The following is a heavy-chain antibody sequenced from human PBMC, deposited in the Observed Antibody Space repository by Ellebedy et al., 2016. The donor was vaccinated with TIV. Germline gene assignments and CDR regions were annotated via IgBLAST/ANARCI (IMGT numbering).Heavy chain of an antibody. CDR3: ARRNDFDI. J-gene: IGHJ3*02. CDR1: GFTFSGYW. V-gene: IGHV3-7*04. CDR2: IHEDGSEK. Sequence: GGSLRLSXAASGFTFSGYWMSWFRQAPGKGLEWVANIHEDGSEKYYVDSVKGRFIISRDNTKNSLYLQMNSLRAEDTAVYYCARRNDFDIWGQGTMVTVSS.